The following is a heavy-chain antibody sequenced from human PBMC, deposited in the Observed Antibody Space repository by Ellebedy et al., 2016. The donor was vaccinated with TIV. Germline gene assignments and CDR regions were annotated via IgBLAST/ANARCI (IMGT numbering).Heavy chain of an antibody. D-gene: IGHD6-6*01. Sequence: GESLKISCAASGFTLSSYWMYWVRQAPGKGLEWVSRMKNDGVTTTYADSVKGRFTISRDNAENTVSLQMNSLRAEDTAIYYCARDRWAEYTFDIWGQGTMVTVSS. J-gene: IGHJ3*02. V-gene: IGHV3-74*01. CDR2: MKNDGVTT. CDR3: ARDRWAEYTFDI. CDR1: GFTLSSYW.